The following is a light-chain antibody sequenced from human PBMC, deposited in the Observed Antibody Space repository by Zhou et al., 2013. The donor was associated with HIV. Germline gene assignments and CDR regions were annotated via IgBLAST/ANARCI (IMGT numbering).Light chain of an antibody. CDR2: GAS. V-gene: IGKV3-20*01. J-gene: IGKJ1*01. CDR1: QSVSSRY. CDR3: QQYAISPRT. Sequence: EIVLTQSPATLFCLQGRATLSCRASQSVSSRYLAWYQQKPGQAPRVLIYGASNRATGIPDRFSGSGSGTDFTLTISGLEPEDFALYYCQQYAISPRTFGQGTKVEIK.